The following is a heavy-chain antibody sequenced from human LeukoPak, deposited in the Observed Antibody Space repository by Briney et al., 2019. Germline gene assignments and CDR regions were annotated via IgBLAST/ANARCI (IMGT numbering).Heavy chain of an antibody. CDR2: IYNTWST. D-gene: IGHD2-2*01. J-gene: IGHJ4*02. CDR1: GGSIGSGRYY. Sequence: SETLSLTCSVSGGSIGSGRYYWAWIRQPPGKGLEWIGSIYNTWSTSYNPSLKSRVTMSVDTSKNQFSLRLSSVTAADTAVYYCARNITSVIPAGYFDYWGQGTLVTLSS. CDR3: ARNITSVIPAGYFDY. V-gene: IGHV4-39*01.